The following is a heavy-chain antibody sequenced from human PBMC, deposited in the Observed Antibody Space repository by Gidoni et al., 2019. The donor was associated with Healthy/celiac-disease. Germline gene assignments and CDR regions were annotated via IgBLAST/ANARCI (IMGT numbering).Heavy chain of an antibody. CDR2: ISYDGSNK. CDR1: GFTFSRYA. J-gene: IGHJ4*02. CDR3: ARDLYDFWSGYSPLGDY. Sequence: QVQLVESGGGVVQPGRSLRLSCAASGFTFSRYAMHWFRQAPGKGLEWVAVISYDGSNKYYADSVKGRFTISRDNSKNTLYLQMNSLRAEDTAVYYCARDLYDFWSGYSPLGDYWGQGTLVTVSS. D-gene: IGHD3-3*01. V-gene: IGHV3-30-3*01.